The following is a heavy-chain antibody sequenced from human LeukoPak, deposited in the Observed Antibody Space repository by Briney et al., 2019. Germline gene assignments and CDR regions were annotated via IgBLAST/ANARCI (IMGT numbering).Heavy chain of an antibody. D-gene: IGHD1-26*01. V-gene: IGHV3-23*01. Sequence: GGSLRLSCAASGFTFSSYAMSWVRQAPGKGLEWVSLISGSGGSTYYADSVKGRFTISRDTSKNTLYLQMNSLRAEDTAVYYCAKDPGRWEPNYWGQGTLVTVSS. J-gene: IGHJ4*02. CDR1: GFTFSSYA. CDR3: AKDPGRWEPNY. CDR2: ISGSGGST.